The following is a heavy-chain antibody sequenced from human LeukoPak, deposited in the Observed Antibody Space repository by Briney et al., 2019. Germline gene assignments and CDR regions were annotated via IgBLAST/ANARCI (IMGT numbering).Heavy chain of an antibody. J-gene: IGHJ3*02. CDR3: ARSLRNAFDI. D-gene: IGHD3-3*01. Sequence: GGSLRLSCAASGFTFSSYEMNWVRQAPGKGLEWVSYISSSGSTIYYADSVKGRFTISTDNANNSLYLQMNSLRAEDTAVYYCARSLRNAFDIWGQGTMVTVSS. CDR2: ISSSGSTI. V-gene: IGHV3-48*03. CDR1: GFTFSSYE.